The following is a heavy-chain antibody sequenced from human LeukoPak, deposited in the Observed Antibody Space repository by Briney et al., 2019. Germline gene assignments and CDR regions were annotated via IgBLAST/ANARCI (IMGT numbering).Heavy chain of an antibody. CDR1: GFXFSSYS. Sequence: PGGSLRLSCAASGFXFSSYSINWVRQAPGKGLEWVSSISSSSSYIYYADSVKGRFTISRDNAKNSLYLQMNSLRAEDTAVYYCARYDARYGMDVWGQGTTVTVSS. V-gene: IGHV3-21*01. CDR2: ISSSSSYI. D-gene: IGHD1-1*01. CDR3: ARYDARYGMDV. J-gene: IGHJ6*02.